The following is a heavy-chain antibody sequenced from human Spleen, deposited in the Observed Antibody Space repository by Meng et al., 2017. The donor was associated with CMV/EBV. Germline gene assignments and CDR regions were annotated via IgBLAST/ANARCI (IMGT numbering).Heavy chain of an antibody. V-gene: IGHV1-18*01. Sequence: QGQRVQSGAEVKNPGASVKVSCKASGYTFTSYGISRVRQAPGQGLEWMGWISAYNGNTNYAQKLQGRVTMTTDTSTSTAYMELRSLRSDDTAVYYCARGGYYYDSSGYEAFDYWGQGTLVTVSS. CDR3: ARGGYYYDSSGYEAFDY. D-gene: IGHD3-22*01. CDR2: ISAYNGNT. CDR1: GYTFTSYG. J-gene: IGHJ4*02.